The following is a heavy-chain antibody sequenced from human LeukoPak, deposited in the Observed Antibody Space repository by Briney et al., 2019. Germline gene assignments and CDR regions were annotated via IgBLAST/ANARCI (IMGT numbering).Heavy chain of an antibody. CDR2: ISYDGSNK. J-gene: IGHJ4*02. Sequence: PGRSLRLSCAASGFTFSSYAMHWVRQAPGEGLEWVAVISYDGSNKYYADSVKGRFTISRDNSKNTLYLQMNSLRAEDTAVYYCASAGPDDYWGQGTLVTVSS. CDR1: GFTFSSYA. D-gene: IGHD1-1*01. V-gene: IGHV3-30-3*01. CDR3: ASAGPDDY.